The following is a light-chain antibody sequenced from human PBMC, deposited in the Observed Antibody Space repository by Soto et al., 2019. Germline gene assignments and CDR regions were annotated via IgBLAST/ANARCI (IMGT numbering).Light chain of an antibody. CDR2: GAS. J-gene: IGKJ1*01. CDR1: QSVSSSF. Sequence: EIVLTQSPGTLSLSPGERATLSCRASQSVSSSFLAWYQQKPGQAPRLLIYGASTRATGIPDRFSGSGSGTNLTLTISRLEPEDFAVEYWQQYDSSPWTFGQGTKVEIK. V-gene: IGKV3-20*01. CDR3: QQYDSSPWT.